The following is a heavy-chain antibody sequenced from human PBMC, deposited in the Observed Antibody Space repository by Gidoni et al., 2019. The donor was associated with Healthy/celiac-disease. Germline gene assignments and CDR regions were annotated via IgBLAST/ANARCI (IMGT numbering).Heavy chain of an antibody. D-gene: IGHD1-26*01. J-gene: IGHJ4*02. Sequence: QVQLQQWGAGLLKPSETLSLTCAVYGGSFSGYYWSWLRQPQGKGLEWIGEINHSGNTNYNPSLKSRVTISVDTSKNQFALKLSSVTAADTAVYYCARSDIVGATREPWGQGTLVTVSS. CDR1: GGSFSGYY. CDR3: ARSDIVGATREP. V-gene: IGHV4-34*01. CDR2: INHSGNT.